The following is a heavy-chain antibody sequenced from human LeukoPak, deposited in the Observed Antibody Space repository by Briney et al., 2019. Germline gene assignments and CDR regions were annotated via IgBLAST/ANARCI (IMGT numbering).Heavy chain of an antibody. CDR3: AREYYYGSGSYPDYMDV. Sequence: TGGSLRLSCAASGFTFSSYWMSWVRQAPGKGLEWVANIKQDGSEKYYVDSVKGRFTISRDNAKNSLYLQMNSLRAEDTAVYYCAREYYYGSGSYPDYMDVWGKGTTVTISS. D-gene: IGHD3-10*01. V-gene: IGHV3-7*01. CDR1: GFTFSSYW. CDR2: IKQDGSEK. J-gene: IGHJ6*03.